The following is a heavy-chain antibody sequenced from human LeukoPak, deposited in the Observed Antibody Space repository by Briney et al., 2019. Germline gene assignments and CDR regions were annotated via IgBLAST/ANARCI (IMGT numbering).Heavy chain of an antibody. D-gene: IGHD3-3*01. J-gene: IGHJ5*02. CDR3: AGTNSITIFGVVTRLNGWFDP. Sequence: ASVKVSCKASGGTFSSYAISWVRQAPGQGLEWMGSIIPIFGTANYAQKFQGRVTITADKSTSTAYMELSSLRSEDTAVYYCAGTNSITIFGVVTRLNGWFDPWGQGTLVTVSS. CDR1: GGTFSSYA. CDR2: IIPIFGTA. V-gene: IGHV1-69*06.